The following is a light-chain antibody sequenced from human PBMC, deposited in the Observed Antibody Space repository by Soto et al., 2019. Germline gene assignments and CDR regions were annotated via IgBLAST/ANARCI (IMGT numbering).Light chain of an antibody. V-gene: IGKV3-20*01. CDR2: GAS. CDR1: QRVSSGY. Sequence: EIVLTQSPGTLSLSPGERATLSCRASQRVSSGYLAWYQQKPGQAPRLLIYGASNRATDIPDRFSGRGSGTDFTLTISGLEPEDFAVYYCQQYGSSPPSSTFGQGTRLEIK. CDR3: QQYGSSPPSST. J-gene: IGKJ5*01.